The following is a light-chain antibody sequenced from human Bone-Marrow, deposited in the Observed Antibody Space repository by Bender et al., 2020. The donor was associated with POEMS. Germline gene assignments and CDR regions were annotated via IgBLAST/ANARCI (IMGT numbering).Light chain of an antibody. CDR2: EDR. Sequence: SYELTQPPSVSVSAGQTARLTCSGDELPKKYVSWYQQKSGQAPVLVIYEDRQRPSEIPARFSGSSSGTMATLTISGAQVEDEADYYCYSTDSSGNHRGFFGGGTKLTVL. V-gene: IGLV3-10*01. J-gene: IGLJ2*01. CDR3: YSTDSSGNHRGF. CDR1: ELPKKY.